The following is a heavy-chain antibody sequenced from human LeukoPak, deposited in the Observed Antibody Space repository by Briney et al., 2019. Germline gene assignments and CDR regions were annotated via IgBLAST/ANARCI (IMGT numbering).Heavy chain of an antibody. CDR1: GFTFSSYE. J-gene: IGHJ4*02. D-gene: IGHD1-14*01. V-gene: IGHV3-30*02. CDR2: IRYDGNIK. CDR3: VKDNPLDY. Sequence: GGSLRLSCAASGFTFSSYEMNWVRQSPGKGLEWVALIRYDGNIKFYADSMKGRFTISRDNSKNTLYLHINSLRPEDTALYYCVKDNPLDYWGQGTLVIVSS.